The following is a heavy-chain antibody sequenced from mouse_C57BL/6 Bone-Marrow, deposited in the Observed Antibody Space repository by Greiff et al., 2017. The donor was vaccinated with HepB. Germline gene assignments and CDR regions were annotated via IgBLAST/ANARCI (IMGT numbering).Heavy chain of an antibody. CDR1: GFTFSDYY. J-gene: IGHJ1*03. V-gene: IGHV5-16*01. CDR3: AREGGRGWYFDV. Sequence: EVQLVESEGGLVQPGSSMKLSCTASGFTFSDYYMAWVRQVPEKGLEWVANINYDGSSTYYLDSLKSRFIISRDNAKNILYLQMSSLKSEDTATYYCAREGGRGWYFDVWGTGTTVTVSS. CDR2: INYDGSST.